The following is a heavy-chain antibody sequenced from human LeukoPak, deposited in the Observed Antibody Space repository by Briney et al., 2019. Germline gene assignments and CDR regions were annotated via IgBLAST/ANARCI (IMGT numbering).Heavy chain of an antibody. CDR3: ARQGVQLRYYYYYMDV. J-gene: IGHJ6*03. CDR1: GGSFSGYY. D-gene: IGHD5-18*01. CDR2: INHSGST. V-gene: IGHV4-34*01. Sequence: PSETLSLTCAVYGGSFSGYYWSWIRQPPGKGLEWIGEINHSGSTNYNPSLKSRVTISVDTSKNQFSLKLSSVTAADTAVYYCARQGVQLRYYYYYMDVWGKGTTVTVSS.